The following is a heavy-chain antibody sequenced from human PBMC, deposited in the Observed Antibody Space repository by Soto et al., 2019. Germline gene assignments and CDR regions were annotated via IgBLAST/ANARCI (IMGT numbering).Heavy chain of an antibody. Sequence: QVQLVEPGGGVVQPGRSLRLSCAVSAFTFSSFAMHWVRQAPGKGLEWVAYISYDGSQKYYADSVKGRFTISRDNPKNTLSLQMNSLRAEDTAVYYCARDYYSDGSGSLDYWGQGTLVTVSS. CDR1: AFTFSSFA. V-gene: IGHV3-30-3*01. CDR3: ARDYYSDGSGSLDY. D-gene: IGHD3-22*01. J-gene: IGHJ4*02. CDR2: ISYDGSQK.